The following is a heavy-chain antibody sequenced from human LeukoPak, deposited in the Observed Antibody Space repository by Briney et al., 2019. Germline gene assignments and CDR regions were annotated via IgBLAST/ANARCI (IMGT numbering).Heavy chain of an antibody. Sequence: ASVKVSCKASGYTFTSYGISWVRQAPGQGLEWMGWISAYNGNTNYAQKLQGRVTMTTDTSTSTAYMELRRLRSDDTAVYYCARGRYCSGGSCYTYNWFDPWGQGTLVTVSS. CDR3: ARGRYCSGGSCYTYNWFDP. D-gene: IGHD2-15*01. CDR1: GYTFTSYG. CDR2: ISAYNGNT. J-gene: IGHJ5*02. V-gene: IGHV1-18*01.